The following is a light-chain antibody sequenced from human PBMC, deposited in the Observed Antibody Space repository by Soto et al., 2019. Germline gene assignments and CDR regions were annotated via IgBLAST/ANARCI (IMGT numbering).Light chain of an antibody. V-gene: IGLV2-8*01. CDR3: SSYTGTNNLYG. CDR1: SSDSGGYKY. Sequence: QSALTQPPSASGSPGQSVTISCTGTSSDSGGYKYVSWYQQHPGKAPKLMIYEVIKRPSGVPDRFAGSRSVNTASLTVSGVQAEDEADYYCSSYTGTNNLYGFGTGTKVTVL. J-gene: IGLJ1*01. CDR2: EVI.